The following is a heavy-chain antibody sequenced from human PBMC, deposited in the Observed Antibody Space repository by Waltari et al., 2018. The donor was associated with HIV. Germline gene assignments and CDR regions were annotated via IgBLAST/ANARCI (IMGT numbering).Heavy chain of an antibody. CDR3: AKEREAVAPYYYYYGMDV. CDR1: GFTFSSYG. CDR2: ISYDGSNK. J-gene: IGHJ6*02. Sequence: QVQLVESGGGVVQPGRSLRLSCAASGFTFSSYGMHWVRQAPGKGLEWVAVISYDGSNKYYADSVKGRFTISRDNSKNTLYLQMNSLRAEDTAVYYCAKEREAVAPYYYYYGMDVWGQGTTVTVSS. D-gene: IGHD6-19*01. V-gene: IGHV3-30*18.